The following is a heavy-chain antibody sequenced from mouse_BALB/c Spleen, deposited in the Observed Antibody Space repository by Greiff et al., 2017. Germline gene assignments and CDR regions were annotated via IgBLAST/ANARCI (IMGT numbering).Heavy chain of an antibody. CDR2: ILPGSGST. D-gene: IGHD2-10*01. Sequence: VQLQQSGAELMKPGASVKISCKATGYTFSSYWIEWVKQRPGHGLEWIGEILPGSGSTNYNEKFKGKATFTADTSSNTAYMQLSSLTSEDSAVYYCARSSYGNYVRAMDYWGQGTSVTVSS. J-gene: IGHJ4*01. CDR3: ARSSYGNYVRAMDY. V-gene: IGHV1-9*01. CDR1: GYTFSSYW.